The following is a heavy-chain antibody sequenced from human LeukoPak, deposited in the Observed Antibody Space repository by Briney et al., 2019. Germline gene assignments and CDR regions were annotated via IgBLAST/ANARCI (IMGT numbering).Heavy chain of an antibody. V-gene: IGHV1-18*01. D-gene: IGHD3-22*01. J-gene: IGHJ4*02. Sequence: GASVKVSCKASGYTFTSYGISWVRQAPGQGLEWMGWISAYNGNTNYAQKLQGRVTMTRNTSISTAYMELSSLRSEDTAVYYCARARYYYDSSGYSHFGYWGQGTLVTVSS. CDR3: ARARYYYDSSGYSHFGY. CDR2: ISAYNGNT. CDR1: GYTFTSYG.